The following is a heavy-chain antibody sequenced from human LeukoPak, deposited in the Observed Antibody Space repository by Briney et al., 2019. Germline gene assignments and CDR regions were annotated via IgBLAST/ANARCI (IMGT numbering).Heavy chain of an antibody. CDR2: IGGSGGTT. CDR1: GFTFSGYA. V-gene: IGHV3-23*01. Sequence: GGSLRPSCAASGFTFSGYAMNWVRQAPGKGLEWVSGIGGSGGTTYYADSVKGRFTISRDNSKNTLYLQMNSLRAEDTAVYYCAKGRGATVVANFDYWGQGTLVTVSS. CDR3: AKGRGATVVANFDY. D-gene: IGHD4-23*01. J-gene: IGHJ4*02.